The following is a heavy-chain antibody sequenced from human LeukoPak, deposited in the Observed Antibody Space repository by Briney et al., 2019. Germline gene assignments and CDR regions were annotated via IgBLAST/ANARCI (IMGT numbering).Heavy chain of an antibody. CDR3: AILPLEMATISPIDY. Sequence: GGSLTLFRAASGFTFSSYARRWVRHAPGGGLEWGSAIIGSGGSTYYAASVEGRFTISRDKSKNTLYLQMNNLRAEDKAVYDCAILPLEMATISPIDYWGQGTLVTVSS. V-gene: IGHV3-23*01. J-gene: IGHJ4*02. D-gene: IGHD5-24*01. CDR2: IIGSGGST. CDR1: GFTFSSYA.